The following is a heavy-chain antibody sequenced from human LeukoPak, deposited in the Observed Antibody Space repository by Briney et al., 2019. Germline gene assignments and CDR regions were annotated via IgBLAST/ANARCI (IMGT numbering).Heavy chain of an antibody. J-gene: IGHJ6*03. Sequence: SETPSLTCTVSGGSISSDNYSWGWIRQPPGKGLEWIGSLFYSGNTYYNPSLKSRVSISVNASKNQFSLNLISVTAADTAVYYCARPVRKRGYYYMDVWGKGTTVTVSS. CDR2: LFYSGNT. CDR3: ARPVRKRGYYYMDV. D-gene: IGHD3-10*01. V-gene: IGHV4-39*07. CDR1: GGSISSDNYS.